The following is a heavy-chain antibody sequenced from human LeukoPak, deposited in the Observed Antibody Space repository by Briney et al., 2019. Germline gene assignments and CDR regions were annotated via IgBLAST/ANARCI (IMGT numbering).Heavy chain of an antibody. CDR2: INPSGGST. J-gene: IGHJ4*02. D-gene: IGHD2-15*01. CDR1: GYTFTSYY. CDR3: ARSAWVDCFDY. Sequence: GASVKVSCKASGYTFTSYYMHWVRQAPGQGLEWMGIINPSGGSTSYAQKFQGRVTMTRDMSTSTVYMELSSLRSEDTAVYYCARSAWVDCFDYWGQGTLVTVSS. V-gene: IGHV1-46*01.